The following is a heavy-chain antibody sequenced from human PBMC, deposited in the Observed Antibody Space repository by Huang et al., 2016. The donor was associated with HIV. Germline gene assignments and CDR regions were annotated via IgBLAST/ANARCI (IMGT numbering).Heavy chain of an antibody. Sequence: QVQLVESGGGLVKPGGSLRLSCAASGLVFSDHYMNLIRQGPGKGMECISYFSLSGTTIGYADSVKGRFTIARDNAKKSLFLEMNSLRVEDTAVYYCARRMAGWDDVFDMWGQGTMVTVSS. V-gene: IGHV3-11*01. J-gene: IGHJ3*02. D-gene: IGHD6-19*01. CDR2: FSLSGTTI. CDR3: ARRMAGWDDVFDM. CDR1: GLVFSDHY.